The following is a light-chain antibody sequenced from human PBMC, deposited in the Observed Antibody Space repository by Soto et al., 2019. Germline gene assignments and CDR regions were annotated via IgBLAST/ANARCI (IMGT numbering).Light chain of an antibody. V-gene: IGKV1-39*01. CDR3: HQTYSAPLT. CDR1: QSISNY. Sequence: DMQMTQSPFSLPASVGDRVNITCRASQSISNYLNWYQQKPGRAPSLLIHGASSLQGGVPSRFSGSGSGTDFTLTISSLQPEDFTTYYCHQTYSAPLTFGGGTKVEI. CDR2: GAS. J-gene: IGKJ4*01.